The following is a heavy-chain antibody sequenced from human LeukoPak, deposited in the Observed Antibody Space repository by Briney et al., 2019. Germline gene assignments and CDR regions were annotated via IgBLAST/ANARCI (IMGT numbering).Heavy chain of an antibody. D-gene: IGHD6-13*01. CDR3: ARDLEAANTYYFDY. V-gene: IGHV3-48*02. Sequence: GGSLRLSCAASGFTFSSYSMNWVRQAPGKGLEWVSYISRSSSTISYADSVKGRFTISRDNAKNSLYLQMNSLRDEDTAVYYCARDLEAANTYYFDYWGQGTMVTVSS. J-gene: IGHJ4*02. CDR1: GFTFSSYS. CDR2: ISRSSSTI.